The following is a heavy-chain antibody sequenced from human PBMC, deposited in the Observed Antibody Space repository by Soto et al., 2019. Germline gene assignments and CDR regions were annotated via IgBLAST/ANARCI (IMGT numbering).Heavy chain of an antibody. CDR3: ANLPLYGSGFDC. J-gene: IGHJ4*02. V-gene: IGHV3-9*01. CDR2: ISWNGAAT. Sequence: EAQLVESGGGLVQPGRSLRLSCVASGFTFDDYAIHWVRQAPGKGLEWVSGISWNGAATGYADSVKGRFTISRDNAKNSLYLQMSSLRTEKTAIYYCANLPLYGSGFDCWGQGTLVTVSS. D-gene: IGHD3-10*01. CDR1: GFTFDDYA.